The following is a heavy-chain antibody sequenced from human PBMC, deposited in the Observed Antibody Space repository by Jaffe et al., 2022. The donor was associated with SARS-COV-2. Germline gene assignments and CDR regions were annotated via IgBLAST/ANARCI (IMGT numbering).Heavy chain of an antibody. V-gene: IGHV3-30-3*01. J-gene: IGHJ6*02. CDR3: AREAYYGDYGFGGMDV. D-gene: IGHD4-17*01. CDR1: GFTFSSYA. CDR2: ISYDGSNK. Sequence: QVQLVESGGGVVQPGRSLRLSCAASGFTFSSYAMHWVRQAPGKGLEWVAVISYDGSNKYYADSVKGRFTISRDNSKNTLYLQMNSLRAEDTAVYYCAREAYYGDYGFGGMDVWGQGTTVTVSS.